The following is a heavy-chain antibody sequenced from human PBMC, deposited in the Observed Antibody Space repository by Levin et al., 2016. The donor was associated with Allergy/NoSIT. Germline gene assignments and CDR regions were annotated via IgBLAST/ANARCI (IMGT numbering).Heavy chain of an antibody. CDR3: AHSPRWFDP. J-gene: IGHJ5*02. CDR2: IYWDDDK. V-gene: IGHV2-5*02. Sequence: WIRQPPGKALEWLALIYWDDDKRYSPSLKSRLTITKDTSKNQVVLTMTNMDPVDTATYYCAHSPRWFDPWGQGTLVTAPQ.